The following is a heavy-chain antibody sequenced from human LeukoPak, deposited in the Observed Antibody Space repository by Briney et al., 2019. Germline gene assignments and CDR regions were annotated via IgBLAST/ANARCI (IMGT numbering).Heavy chain of an antibody. V-gene: IGHV1-2*02. Sequence: GASVKVSCKASGYTFTSYGISWVRQAPGQGLEWMGWINPNSGDTNYAQKFQSRVTMTRDTSISIAYMDLKRLTSDDTAVYYCAREYAGTTTNWLDPWGQGTLVTVSS. D-gene: IGHD1-26*01. J-gene: IGHJ5*02. CDR2: INPNSGDT. CDR3: AREYAGTTTNWLDP. CDR1: GYTFTSYG.